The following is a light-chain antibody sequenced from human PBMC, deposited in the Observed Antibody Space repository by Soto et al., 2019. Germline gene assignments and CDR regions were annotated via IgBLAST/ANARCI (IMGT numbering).Light chain of an antibody. V-gene: IGKV3-15*01. CDR2: GAS. Sequence: ETVLTQSPATLSVSPGERATFSCRASQSVTTKLAWYQQKPGQVPRLLIYGASTRATGIPARFSGSGSGTEFTLSIGSLQSDDFAIYHCQQYHSWPHTFGQGTKLEIK. CDR1: QSVTTK. J-gene: IGKJ2*01. CDR3: QQYHSWPHT.